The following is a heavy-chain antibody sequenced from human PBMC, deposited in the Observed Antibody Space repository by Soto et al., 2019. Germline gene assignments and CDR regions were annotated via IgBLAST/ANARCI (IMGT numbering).Heavy chain of an antibody. D-gene: IGHD2-8*01. Sequence: ASVKVSCKASGGTFSSYAISWVRQAPGQGLEWMGGIIPIFGTANYAQKFQGRVTITADESTSTAYMELSSLRSEDTAVYYCARRDSESTVCTPKDYYYCRGVWGQGCTVTVAS. CDR1: GGTFSSYA. CDR3: ARRDSESTVCTPKDYYYCRGV. CDR2: IIPIFGTA. J-gene: IGHJ6*02. V-gene: IGHV1-69*13.